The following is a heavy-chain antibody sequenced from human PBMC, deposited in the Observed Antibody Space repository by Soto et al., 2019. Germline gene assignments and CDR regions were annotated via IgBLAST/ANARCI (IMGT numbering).Heavy chain of an antibody. Sequence: EVHLLESGGGVVQPGGSLRLSCVASGFNFKKFAMAWVRQAAGEGLEWVSGISWCGGSATYADSVKGRFSIARDDSKNTVSLQLNSLRVEDTAQYYCAKADGQQWLIPHLDNWGQGTLVTVS. CDR1: GFNFKKFA. J-gene: IGHJ4*02. CDR2: ISWCGGSA. D-gene: IGHD6-19*01. V-gene: IGHV3-23*01. CDR3: AKADGQQWLIPHLDN.